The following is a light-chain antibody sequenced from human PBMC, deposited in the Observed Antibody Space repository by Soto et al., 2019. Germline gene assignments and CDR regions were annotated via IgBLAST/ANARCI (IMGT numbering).Light chain of an antibody. CDR1: QGIKNW. CDR2: TGS. J-gene: IGKJ5*01. V-gene: IGKV1-12*01. CDR3: QQAASFPIT. Sequence: DMERAPFPSYAAASMGDRGTITCRACQGIKNWLAWYQQKPGKAPNLLIYTGSSLQSGVPSRFSGSGSGTDFTLTINSLQPEDFATYYCQQAASFPITFGQGTRLEIK.